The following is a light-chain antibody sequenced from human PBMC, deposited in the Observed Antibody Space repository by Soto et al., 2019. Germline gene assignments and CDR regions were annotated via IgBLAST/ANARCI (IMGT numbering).Light chain of an antibody. V-gene: IGKV3-11*01. CDR2: DAS. Sequence: EIVLTQSPATLSLSPGERATLSCRASKTVDTFLAWYQHKAGQAPRLLIYDASKRATGIPARFSGSGSGTDFTLTINSLDPEDFAVYYCQQRGNWPLTFGGGTKVEIK. J-gene: IGKJ4*01. CDR1: KTVDTF. CDR3: QQRGNWPLT.